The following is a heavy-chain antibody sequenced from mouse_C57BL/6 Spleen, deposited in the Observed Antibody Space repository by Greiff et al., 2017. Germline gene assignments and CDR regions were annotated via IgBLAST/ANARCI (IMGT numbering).Heavy chain of an antibody. V-gene: IGHV1-54*01. CDR2: INPGSGGT. Sequence: VKLMESGAELVRPGTSVKVSCKASGYAFTNYLIEWVKQRPGQGLEWIGVINPGSGGTNYNEKFKGKATLTADKSSSTAYMQLSSLTSEDSAVYFCARWGLYAMDYWGQGTSVTVSS. CDR3: ARWGLYAMDY. J-gene: IGHJ4*01. CDR1: GYAFTNYL.